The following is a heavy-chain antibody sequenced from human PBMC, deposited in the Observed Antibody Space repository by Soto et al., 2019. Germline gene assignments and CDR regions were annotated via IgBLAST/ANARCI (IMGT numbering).Heavy chain of an antibody. CDR2: ISTSGGST. Sequence: EVQLLESGGGLIQPGGSLRLSCAASGFTFSSYAMSWVRQAPGKGLEWVSAISTSGGSTFYADSVKGRFTISRDNFKNTLYLQMNSLRAEDTAVYYCAKIPRWYQNGVYWGQGTLVTVSS. J-gene: IGHJ4*02. CDR1: GFTFSSYA. CDR3: AKIPRWYQNGVY. V-gene: IGHV3-23*01. D-gene: IGHD2-15*01.